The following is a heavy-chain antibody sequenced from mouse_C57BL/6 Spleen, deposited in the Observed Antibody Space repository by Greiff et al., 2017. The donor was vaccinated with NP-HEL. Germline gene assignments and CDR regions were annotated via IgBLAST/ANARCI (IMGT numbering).Heavy chain of an antibody. Sequence: EVKLMESGGGLVQPGGSLKLPCAASGFTFSSYGMSWVRQTPDKRLALVAPINSNGGSTYYPDSVKVRFTIARDNAKTTLYLHMSSLKSEDTAMYYCARMARTIDWGQGTTLTVAS. CDR3: ARMARTID. J-gene: IGHJ2*01. V-gene: IGHV5-6-3*01. CDR1: GFTFSSYG. CDR2: INSNGGST.